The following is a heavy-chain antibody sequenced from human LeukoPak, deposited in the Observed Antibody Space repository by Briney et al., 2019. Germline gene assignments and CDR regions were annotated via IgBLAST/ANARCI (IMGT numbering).Heavy chain of an antibody. J-gene: IGHJ4*02. Sequence: GGSLRLSWAASGFTFSSYAVSWVRQAPGKGLEWVSAISGSGGSTYYADSVKGRFTISRDNSKNTLYLQMNSLRAEDTAVYYCAKGEIYGSGSYYYFDYWGQGSLVTVSS. D-gene: IGHD3-10*01. CDR2: ISGSGGST. CDR1: GFTFSSYA. V-gene: IGHV3-23*01. CDR3: AKGEIYGSGSYYYFDY.